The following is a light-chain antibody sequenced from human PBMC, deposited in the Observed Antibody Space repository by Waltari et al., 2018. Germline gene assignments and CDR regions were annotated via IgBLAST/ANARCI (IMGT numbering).Light chain of an antibody. CDR1: SSDVGFYNL. V-gene: IGLV2-23*02. CDR3: CSYAGRNIWV. J-gene: IGLJ3*02. CDR2: EVI. Sequence: QSALTQPASVSGSPGQSLTTPCTGTSSDVGFYNLVSWYQQHPGKAPELAVYEVISRPSGVANRFSGSESGNTASLTISGLQAEDEADYYCCSYAGRNIWVCGGGTKLTVL.